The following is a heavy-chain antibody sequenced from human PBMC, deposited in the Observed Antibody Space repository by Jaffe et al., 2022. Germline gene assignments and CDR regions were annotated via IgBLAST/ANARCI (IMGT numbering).Heavy chain of an antibody. CDR3: AKAGGPDDFWSGPTAGKYYFDY. V-gene: IGHV3-23*01. J-gene: IGHJ4*02. CDR1: GFTFSSYA. CDR2: ISGSGGST. D-gene: IGHD3-3*01. Sequence: EVQLLESGGGLVQPGGSLRLSCAASGFTFSSYAMSWVRQAPGKGLEWVSAISGSGGSTYYADSVKGRFTISRDNSKNTLYLQMNSLRAEDTAVYYCAKAGGPDDFWSGPTAGKYYFDYWGQGTLVTVSS.